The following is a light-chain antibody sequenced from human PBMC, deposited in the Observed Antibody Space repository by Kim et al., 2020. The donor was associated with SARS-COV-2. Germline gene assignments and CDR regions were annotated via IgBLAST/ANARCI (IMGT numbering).Light chain of an antibody. CDR2: NTN. CDR1: SGSVSSSYY. V-gene: IGLV8-61*01. CDR3: VMYISSGICV. J-gene: IGLJ3*02. Sequence: QTVVTQEPSFSVSPGGTVTLTCGLSSGSVSSSYYPSWYQQTPGQAPRTLIYNTNTRSSGVPDRFSGSILGNKAALTITGAQADDECDYYCVMYISSGICVFGGGTKLTVL.